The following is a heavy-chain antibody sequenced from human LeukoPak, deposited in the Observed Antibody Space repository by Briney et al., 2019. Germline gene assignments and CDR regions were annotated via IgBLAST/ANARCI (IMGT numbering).Heavy chain of an antibody. D-gene: IGHD3-22*01. J-gene: IGHJ4*02. CDR2: INHSGST. CDR3: ARENYDSSGYPDY. Sequence: SETLSLTCAVYGGSFSGYYWSWIRQPPGKGLEWIGEINHSGSTNYNPSLKSRVTISVDTSKNQFSLRLSSVTAADTAVYYCARENYDSSGYPDYWGQGTLVTVSS. CDR1: GGSFSGYY. V-gene: IGHV4-34*01.